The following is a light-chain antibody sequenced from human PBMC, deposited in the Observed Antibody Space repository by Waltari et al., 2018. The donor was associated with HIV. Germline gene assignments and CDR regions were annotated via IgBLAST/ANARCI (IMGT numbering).Light chain of an antibody. CDR1: STDVGNYNE. CDR3: SSFTTSITVV. J-gene: IGLJ2*01. V-gene: IGLV2-18*02. Sequence: QSALTQPPSVSGSLGPSVTISGTGTSTDVGNYNEVSWYQQSPGTAPKLMIYDVSNRPSGVPDRFSGSKSGNTASLTISGLQAEDEADYYCSSFTTSITVVFGGGTKLTVL. CDR2: DVS.